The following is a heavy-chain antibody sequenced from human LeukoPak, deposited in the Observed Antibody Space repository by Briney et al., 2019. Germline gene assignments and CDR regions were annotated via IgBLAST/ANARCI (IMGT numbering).Heavy chain of an antibody. V-gene: IGHV3-48*03. CDR1: GFTFSSYE. CDR2: INHNGDTI. D-gene: IGHD1-1*01. CDR3: ARVSRTTGTSIPLFDY. J-gene: IGHJ4*02. Sequence: GGSLRLSCAASGFTFSSYEMNWVRQAPEKGLEWVSYINHNGDTIYYADSVKGRSTVSRDNAKKSLYLQVNSLRAEDTAVYYCARVSRTTGTSIPLFDYWGQGTLVTVSS.